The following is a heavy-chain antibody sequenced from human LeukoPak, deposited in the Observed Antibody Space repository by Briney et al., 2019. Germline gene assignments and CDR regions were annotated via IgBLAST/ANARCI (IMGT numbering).Heavy chain of an antibody. CDR1: GYTFTSYG. Sequence: ASVKVSCKASGYTFTSYGISWVRQAPGQGLEWMGWINPNSGGTNYAQKFQGWVTMTRDTSISTAYMELSRLRSDDTAVYYCAKNGGSYMYYFDYWGQGTLVTASS. CDR2: INPNSGGT. J-gene: IGHJ4*02. D-gene: IGHD1-26*01. CDR3: AKNGGSYMYYFDY. V-gene: IGHV1-2*04.